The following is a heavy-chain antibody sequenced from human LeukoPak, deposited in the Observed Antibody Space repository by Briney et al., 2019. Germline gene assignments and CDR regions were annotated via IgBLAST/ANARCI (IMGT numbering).Heavy chain of an antibody. Sequence: TGGSLRLSCAASGFTVSSNYMSWVRQAPGKGLEWVSVIYSGGSTYYADSVKGRFTISRDNSKNTLYLQMNSLRAADTAVYYCASTGSGATTIDYWGQGTLVTVSS. CDR1: GFTVSSNY. CDR3: ASTGSGATTIDY. D-gene: IGHD1-26*01. CDR2: IYSGGST. V-gene: IGHV3-53*05. J-gene: IGHJ4*02.